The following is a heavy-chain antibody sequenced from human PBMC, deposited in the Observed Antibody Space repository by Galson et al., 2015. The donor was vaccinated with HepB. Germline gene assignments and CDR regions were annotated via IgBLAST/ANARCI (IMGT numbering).Heavy chain of an antibody. CDR3: AIAGRAVLRYFDWFS. Sequence: SLRLSCAASGFTFSSYAMSWVRQAPGKGLEWVSAISGSGGSTYYADSVKGRFTISRDNSKNTLYLQMNSLRAEDTAVYYCAIAGRAVLRYFDWFSWGQGTLVTVSS. V-gene: IGHV3-23*01. CDR2: ISGSGGST. D-gene: IGHD3-9*01. CDR1: GFTFSSYA. J-gene: IGHJ4*02.